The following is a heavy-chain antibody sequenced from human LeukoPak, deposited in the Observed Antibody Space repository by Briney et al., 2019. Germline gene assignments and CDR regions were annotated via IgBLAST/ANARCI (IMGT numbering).Heavy chain of an antibody. Sequence: GGSLRLSCAASGFTFSDYYMSWIRQAPGKGLEWVSYISSSGSTIYYADSVKGRFTISRDNAENSLYLQMNSLRAEDTAVYYCARRHVDTAMAFDYWGQGTLVTVSS. CDR3: ARRHVDTAMAFDY. D-gene: IGHD5-18*01. V-gene: IGHV3-11*01. CDR1: GFTFSDYY. CDR2: ISSSGSTI. J-gene: IGHJ4*02.